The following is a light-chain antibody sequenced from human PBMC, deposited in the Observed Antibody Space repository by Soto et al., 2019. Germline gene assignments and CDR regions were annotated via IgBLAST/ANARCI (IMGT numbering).Light chain of an antibody. CDR3: QQYKSYPVT. CDR2: KAS. Sequence: DRVTITCRASQSISTSLAWYQQKPGKAPNVLIYKASSLQTGVPSRFSGSGSGTEFTLTISSLQPDDFATYYCQQYKSYPVTFGGGTKVEIK. J-gene: IGKJ4*01. V-gene: IGKV1-5*03. CDR1: QSISTS.